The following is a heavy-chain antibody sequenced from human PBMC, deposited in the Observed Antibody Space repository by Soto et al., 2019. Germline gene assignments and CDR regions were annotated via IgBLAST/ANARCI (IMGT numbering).Heavy chain of an antibody. V-gene: IGHV1-69*13. D-gene: IGHD6-6*01. CDR3: AIEYSSSPPYYPIGY. CDR1: GGTFSSYS. CDR2: IIPIFGTA. Sequence: SVKVSCKASGGTFSSYSISWVRQAPGQGLEWMGGIIPIFGTANYAQKYQGRVTITADESTSTAYMELSSLRSEDTAVYYCAIEYSSSPPYYPIGYWGQGTLVTVSS. J-gene: IGHJ4*02.